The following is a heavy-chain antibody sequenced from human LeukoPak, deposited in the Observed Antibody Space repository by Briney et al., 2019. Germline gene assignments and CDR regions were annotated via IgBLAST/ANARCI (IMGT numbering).Heavy chain of an antibody. CDR1: GFTFSSYG. CDR3: TTDFGPHYYGSGAERNY. V-gene: IGHV3-15*01. J-gene: IGHJ4*02. D-gene: IGHD3-10*01. CDR2: IKSKSDGGTT. Sequence: GGSLRLSCAASGFTFSSYGMHWVRQAPGKGLGWVGRIKSKSDGGTTEYAAPVKGRFSISRDDSKNTAYMQMDSLKTEDTAVYYCTTDFGPHYYGSGAERNYWGQGTLVTVSS.